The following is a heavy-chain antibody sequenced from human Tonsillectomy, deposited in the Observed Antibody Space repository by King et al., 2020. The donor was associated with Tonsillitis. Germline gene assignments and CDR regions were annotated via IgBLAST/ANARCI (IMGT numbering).Heavy chain of an antibody. Sequence: VQLVESGRGVVQPERSLRLACAASGFDFGSYGMHWVRQAPGKGLEWVSFISHDGTFKFYSDSVRGRFTVSRDKSKNTLYLQMNSLKANDTAVYYCARGSGYDSGDFWGQGTLVTVSS. J-gene: IGHJ4*02. V-gene: IGHV3-33*05. D-gene: IGHD5-12*01. CDR1: GFDFGSYG. CDR3: ARGSGYDSGDF. CDR2: ISHDGTFK.